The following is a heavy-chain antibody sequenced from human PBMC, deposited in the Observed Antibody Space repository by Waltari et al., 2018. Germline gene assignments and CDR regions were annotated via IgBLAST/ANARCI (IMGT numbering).Heavy chain of an antibody. J-gene: IGHJ4*02. CDR2: ISSSSSTI. V-gene: IGHV3-48*01. D-gene: IGHD2-21*02. CDR3: ARDDYGGNSYYFDY. Sequence: EVQLVESGGGLVQPGGSLRLSCAASGFTFSIYSMNWVRQAPGKGLEWVSYISSSSSTIYYADSVKGRFTISRDNAKNSLYLQMNSLRAEDTAVYYCARDDYGGNSYYFDYWGQGTLVTVSS. CDR1: GFTFSIYS.